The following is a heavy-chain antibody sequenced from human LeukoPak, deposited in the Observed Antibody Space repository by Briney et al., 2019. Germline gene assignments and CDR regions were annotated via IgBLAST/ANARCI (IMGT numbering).Heavy chain of an antibody. V-gene: IGHV3-74*01. CDR3: ARDWSSGWPYDY. Sequence: GGSLRLSCAASGFTFITYWMHWVRQAPGKGLVWVSRINGDGSSTSYADSVKGRFTISRDNAKNTLYLQMNSLRAEDTAVYYCARDWSSGWPYDYWGQGTLVTVSS. J-gene: IGHJ4*02. CDR2: INGDGSST. CDR1: GFTFITYW. D-gene: IGHD6-19*01.